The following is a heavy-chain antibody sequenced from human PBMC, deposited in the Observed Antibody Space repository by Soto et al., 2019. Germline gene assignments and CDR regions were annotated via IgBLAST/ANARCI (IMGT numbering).Heavy chain of an antibody. D-gene: IGHD3-9*01. Sequence: QLQLQESGPGLVKPSETLSLTCTVSGGSISSSSYYWGWIRQPPGKGLEWIGSIYYSGSTYYNPSLKSRVTISVDTSKNQFSLKLSSVTAADTAVYYCASNNTYYDILTGPYYYYYGMDVWGQGTTVTVSS. CDR3: ASNNTYYDILTGPYYYYYGMDV. J-gene: IGHJ6*02. CDR2: IYYSGST. CDR1: GGSISSSSYY. V-gene: IGHV4-39*01.